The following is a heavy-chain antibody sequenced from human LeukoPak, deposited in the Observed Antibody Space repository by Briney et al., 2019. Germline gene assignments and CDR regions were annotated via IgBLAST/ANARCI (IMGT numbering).Heavy chain of an antibody. CDR2: INAGNGNT. Sequence: GASVKVSCKASGYTFNSYAMHWVRQAPGQRLEWMGWINAGNGNTKYSQEFQGRVTITRDTSASTAYMELSSLRSEDMAVYYCARGANSGRFSSGWDSWGQGTLVTVSS. D-gene: IGHD6-19*01. V-gene: IGHV1-3*03. CDR3: ARGANSGRFSSGWDS. CDR1: GYTFNSYA. J-gene: IGHJ4*02.